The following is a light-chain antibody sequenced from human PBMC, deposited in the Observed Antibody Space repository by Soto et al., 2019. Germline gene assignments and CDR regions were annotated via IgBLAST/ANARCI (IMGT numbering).Light chain of an antibody. CDR2: GGY. V-gene: IGKV3-20*01. Sequence: EIVLTQSPGALSLSPGGRATLSCRASQSVRSTSLACYQQKPGRAPRLPIYGGYRRATGIPDRFSGSGSGTDFTLTISRLEPEDFAVYYCQHYGSPPYAFGQGTKLEIK. CDR3: QHYGSPPYA. J-gene: IGKJ2*01. CDR1: QSVRSTS.